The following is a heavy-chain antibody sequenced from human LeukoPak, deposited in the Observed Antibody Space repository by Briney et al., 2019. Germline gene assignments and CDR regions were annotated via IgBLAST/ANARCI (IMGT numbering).Heavy chain of an antibody. J-gene: IGHJ5*02. CDR1: GYTFTGYY. V-gene: IGHV1-2*02. CDR3: ARITMVRGKVGWFDP. D-gene: IGHD3-10*01. CDR2: INPNSGGT. Sequence: ASVKVSCKASGYTFTGYYMHWVRQAPGQGLEWMGWINPNSGGTNYAQKFQGRVTMTRDTSISTAYMELSRLRSDDTAVYYCARITMVRGKVGWFDPWGQGTLVTVSS.